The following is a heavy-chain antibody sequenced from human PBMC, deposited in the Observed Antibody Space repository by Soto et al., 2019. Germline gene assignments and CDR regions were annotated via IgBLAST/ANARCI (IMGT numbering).Heavy chain of an antibody. CDR2: INTANGDT. CDR3: ARDSSGWYRGWFDP. Sequence: QVHLAQSGAEVQKPGASMNLSCKASGYTFTTFAMHWLRQAPGQRPEWMGWINTANGDTKYSPTLQGRITITRYTSARIVYMDLRSLTSEDTAVYFCARDSSGWYRGWFDPWGQGTLVTVSS. V-gene: IGHV1-3*04. D-gene: IGHD6-19*01. J-gene: IGHJ5*02. CDR1: GYTFTTFA.